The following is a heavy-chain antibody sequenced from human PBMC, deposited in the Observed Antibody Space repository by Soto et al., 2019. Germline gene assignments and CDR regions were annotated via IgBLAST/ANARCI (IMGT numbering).Heavy chain of an antibody. Sequence: QLQLQESGPGLVKPSETLSLTCTVSGGSISSSSYYWGWIRQPPGKGLEWIGSIYYSGSTYYNPSLKSRVPVSVDTSKNQFSLTLSSVAAADTAVYYCARRGSGSWYGYWGQGTLVTVSS. D-gene: IGHD6-13*01. CDR3: ARRGSGSWYGY. V-gene: IGHV4-39*01. J-gene: IGHJ4*02. CDR2: IYYSGST. CDR1: GGSISSSSYY.